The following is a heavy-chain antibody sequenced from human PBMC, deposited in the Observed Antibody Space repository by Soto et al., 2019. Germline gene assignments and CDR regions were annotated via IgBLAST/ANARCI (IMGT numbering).Heavy chain of an antibody. CDR2: ISGGGGSI. CDR3: AKGKSSNYVSHAFDV. V-gene: IGHV3-23*01. J-gene: IGHJ3*01. Sequence: EVQVLESGGGLVQPGGSLRLSCAASGLNFNPYAMSWVRQAPGKGLEWVSGISGGGGSIHYVDSVKGRFTISRDNSKNTLYLQMNSLRGEDTAVYYCAKGKSSNYVSHAFDVWGQGTMVTVSS. CDR1: GLNFNPYA. D-gene: IGHD3-10*02.